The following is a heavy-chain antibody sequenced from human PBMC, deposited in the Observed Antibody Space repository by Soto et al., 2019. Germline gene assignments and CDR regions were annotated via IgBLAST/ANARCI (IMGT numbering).Heavy chain of an antibody. CDR3: AGGGRQRFLGSF. D-gene: IGHD3-3*01. Sequence: NPSETLSLTXTVSGGSFDGYFWSWLRQPAGKGLEWIGHIFTSGTTNYNPSLRSRVTMSVDMSRNQFSLNLGSMTAADTALYYCAGGGRQRFLGSFWGRGTLVTVSS. CDR1: GGSFDGYF. CDR2: IFTSGTT. V-gene: IGHV4-4*07. J-gene: IGHJ4*01.